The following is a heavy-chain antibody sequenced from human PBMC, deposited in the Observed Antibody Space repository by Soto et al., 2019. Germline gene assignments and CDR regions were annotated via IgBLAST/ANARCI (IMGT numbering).Heavy chain of an antibody. D-gene: IGHD1-26*01. V-gene: IGHV1-18*01. CDR1: GYTFTTYD. Sequence: QVQLVQSGAEVKKPGASVKVSCKASGYTFTTYDISWVRQAPGQGLEWMGWISTYLGDTNYAQKVQGRVTMTTDTSTSTAYMELRSLRSDDTAVYYCARDYSEHGQFDYWGQGTLVTVSS. CDR2: ISTYLGDT. J-gene: IGHJ4*02. CDR3: ARDYSEHGQFDY.